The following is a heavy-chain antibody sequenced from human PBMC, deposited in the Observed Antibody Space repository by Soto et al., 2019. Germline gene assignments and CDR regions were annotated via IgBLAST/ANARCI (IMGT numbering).Heavy chain of an antibody. Sequence: NPSETLSLTCTVSGGSVSSQYWSWIRQPAGKGLEWIGRIYNGGIPLIHPSLESRVALSLDTSKNQFSLTLSSVTAADTATYYCASLDYDKSVYYFDYWGRGTLVTVSS. CDR2: IYNGGIP. CDR1: GGSVSSQY. CDR3: ASLDYDKSVYYFDY. D-gene: IGHD3-22*01. V-gene: IGHV4-4*07. J-gene: IGHJ4*02.